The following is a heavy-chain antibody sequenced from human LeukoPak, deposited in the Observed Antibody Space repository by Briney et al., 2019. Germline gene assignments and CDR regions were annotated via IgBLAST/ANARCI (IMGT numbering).Heavy chain of an antibody. J-gene: IGHJ4*02. CDR1: GYTFTSSA. V-gene: IGHV1-69*13. CDR3: ARATLSDYYFNY. CDR2: IIPIFGTA. Sequence: ASVKVSCKASGYTFTSSALNWVRQAPGQGLEWMGGIIPIFGTANYAQKFQGRVTITADESTSTAYMELSSLRSEDTAVYFCARATLSDYYFNYWGQGTLVTVSS.